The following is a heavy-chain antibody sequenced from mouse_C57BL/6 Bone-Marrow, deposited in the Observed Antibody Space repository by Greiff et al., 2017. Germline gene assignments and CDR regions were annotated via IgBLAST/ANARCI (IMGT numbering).Heavy chain of an antibody. CDR2: IDPENGDT. J-gene: IGHJ3*01. D-gene: IGHD1-1*01. CDR3: TIYYYGSWFAY. CDR1: GFNIKDDY. Sequence: EVQLQQSGAELVRPGASVKLSCTASGFNIKDDYMHWVKQRPEQGLEWIGWIDPENGDTEYASKFQGKATITADTSSNTAYLQLSSLTSEDTAVYYCTIYYYGSWFAYWGRGTLVTVSA. V-gene: IGHV14-4*01.